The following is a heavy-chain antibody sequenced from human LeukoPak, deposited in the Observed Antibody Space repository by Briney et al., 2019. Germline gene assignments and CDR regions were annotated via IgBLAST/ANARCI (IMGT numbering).Heavy chain of an antibody. Sequence: SETLSLTCSVSGGSIRGYYWSWIRQPPGKGLDWIGYIYYSGSANYNPSLKSRVTISLDPSKNQFSLKLSSVTAADTAVYYCARGNYDHWYFDLWGRGTLVTVSS. CDR1: GGSIRGYY. V-gene: IGHV4-59*08. CDR3: ARGNYDHWYFDL. CDR2: IYYSGSA. J-gene: IGHJ2*01. D-gene: IGHD1-7*01.